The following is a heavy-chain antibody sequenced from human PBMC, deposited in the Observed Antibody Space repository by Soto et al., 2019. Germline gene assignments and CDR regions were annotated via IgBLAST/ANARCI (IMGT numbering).Heavy chain of an antibody. CDR3: ARAPGYSSNFYYYGMDV. CDR2: INAGNGNT. Sequence: ASVKVSCKASGYTFTSYAMHWVRQAPGQRLEWMGWINAGNGNTKYSQKFQGRVTITRDTSASTAYMELSSLRSEDTAVYYCARAPGYSSNFYYYGMDVWGQGTTVTVSS. V-gene: IGHV1-3*01. D-gene: IGHD6-13*01. J-gene: IGHJ6*02. CDR1: GYTFTSYA.